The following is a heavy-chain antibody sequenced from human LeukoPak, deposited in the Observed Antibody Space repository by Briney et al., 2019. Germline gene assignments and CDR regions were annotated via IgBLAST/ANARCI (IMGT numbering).Heavy chain of an antibody. J-gene: IGHJ4*02. V-gene: IGHV4-59*02. CDR3: ARHNGDSYLDF. CDR1: GVSVSSSF. CDR2: VHHSGNT. D-gene: IGHD2-21*01. Sequence: SETLSLTCTVTGVSVSSSFRSWIRQPPGKGLEYIGFVHHSGNTKYNPSLQSRVTMSVDTAKSQFSLNLSSVTAADSAVYYCARHNGDSYLDFWAQGSLVTVSS.